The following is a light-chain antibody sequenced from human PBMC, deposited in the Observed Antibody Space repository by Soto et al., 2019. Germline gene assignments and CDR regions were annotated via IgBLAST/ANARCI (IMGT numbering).Light chain of an antibody. CDR1: QSVRTS. CDR3: QQYNNWPPIT. V-gene: IGKV3-15*01. Sequence: EIEMTQLPSTLSVSPGERATLSCRASQSVRTSLAWYQQKPGQAPRLLIYGASTRATGVPARFSGSGSGTEFTLTINTLQSDDFAVYYCQQYNNWPPITFGQGTRLESK. CDR2: GAS. J-gene: IGKJ5*01.